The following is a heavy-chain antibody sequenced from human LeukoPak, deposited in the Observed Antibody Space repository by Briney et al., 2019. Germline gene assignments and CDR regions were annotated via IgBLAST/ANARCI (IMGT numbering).Heavy chain of an antibody. Sequence: GGSLRLSCAASGFTVSINYMIWVRQASGKGLEWVSVIYSGGSTYYADSVKGRFTISRDNSKNTLYLQMNSLRAEDTAVYYCARAGRGSYYLAIWGQGTMVTVSS. J-gene: IGHJ3*02. V-gene: IGHV3-66*01. CDR3: ARAGRGSYYLAI. D-gene: IGHD1-26*01. CDR2: IYSGGST. CDR1: GFTVSINY.